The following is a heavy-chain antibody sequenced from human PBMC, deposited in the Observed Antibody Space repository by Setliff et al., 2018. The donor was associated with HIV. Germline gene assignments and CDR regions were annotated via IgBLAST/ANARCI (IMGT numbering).Heavy chain of an antibody. CDR2: VDPEDGKT. J-gene: IGHJ3*02. CDR1: GYTFTNHN. CDR3: STEGNIFDI. Sequence: GASVKVSCKASGYTFTNHNIRWLQQAPGKGLQWMRRVDPEDGKTIYAEKFQGRVTLSADTSTHTAYMELSSLRTEDTAIYYCSTEGNIFDIWGQGTKVTVSS. V-gene: IGHV1-69-2*01.